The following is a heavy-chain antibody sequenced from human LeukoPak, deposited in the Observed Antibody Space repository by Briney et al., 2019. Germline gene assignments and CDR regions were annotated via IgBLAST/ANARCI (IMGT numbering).Heavy chain of an antibody. D-gene: IGHD1-26*01. CDR2: ITDDGYNT. V-gene: IGHV3-23*01. CDR3: ALGGGSYFRGPDYYYGMDV. CDR1: GFTFSAFA. J-gene: IGHJ6*02. Sequence: GGSLRLSCAASGFTFSAFAMTWVRQAPGKGLEWVSTITDDGYNTYSADSVKGRITFSRDNSKNTPSLQLRSLRAEDTAVYYCALGGGSYFRGPDYYYGMDVWGQGTTVTVSS.